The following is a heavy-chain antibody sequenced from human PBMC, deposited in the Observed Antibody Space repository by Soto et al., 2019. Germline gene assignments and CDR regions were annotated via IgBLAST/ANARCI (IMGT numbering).Heavy chain of an antibody. CDR2: IYPGDSDT. J-gene: IGHJ6*02. CDR3: AASIFYYGMDV. Sequence: PGESLKISCKGSGYTFTNYWIGWVRQMPGKGLEWMGIIYPGDSDTKYKPSFQGQVTISADKSITTTYLQWSSLKASDTALYYCAASIFYYGMDVWGQGTTVTVSS. V-gene: IGHV5-51*01. CDR1: GYTFTNYW.